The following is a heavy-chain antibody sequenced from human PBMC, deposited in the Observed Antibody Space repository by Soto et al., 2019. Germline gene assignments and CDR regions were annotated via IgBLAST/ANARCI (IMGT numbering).Heavy chain of an antibody. CDR3: ARTAAAGKYYYGMDV. CDR1: GYSFTSYW. D-gene: IGHD6-13*01. Sequence: GESLKISCKGSGYSFTSYWIGWGRQMPGKGLESMGIIYPGDSDTRYSPSFQGQVTISADKSISTAYLQWSSLKASDTAMYYCARTAAAGKYYYGMDVWGQGTTVTVSS. J-gene: IGHJ6*02. V-gene: IGHV5-51*01. CDR2: IYPGDSDT.